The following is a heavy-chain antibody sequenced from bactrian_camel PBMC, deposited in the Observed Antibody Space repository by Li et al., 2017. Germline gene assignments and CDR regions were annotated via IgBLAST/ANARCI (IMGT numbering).Heavy chain of an antibody. CDR1: GKTSSQYY. CDR2: ILSDGPT. Sequence: VQLVESGGGLVQPGGSLRLSCAASGKTSSQYYMGWFRQAPGMGREGVASILSDGPTTYADSVKGRFTISRDYVRNILYLQMDSLKFDDTAVYYCAARRADCCSPHRFAYDYGNRGQGTQVTVS. D-gene: IGHD1*01. CDR3: AARRADCCSPHRFAYDYGN. V-gene: IGHV3S10*01. J-gene: IGHJ4*01.